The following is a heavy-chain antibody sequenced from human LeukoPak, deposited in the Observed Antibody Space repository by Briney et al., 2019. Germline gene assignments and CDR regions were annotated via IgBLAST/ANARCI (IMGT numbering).Heavy chain of an antibody. CDR1: GYTFTGYY. D-gene: IGHD2-21*02. V-gene: IGHV1-2*02. J-gene: IGHJ3*02. CDR2: INPNSGGT. Sequence: ASVKVSCKASGYTFTGYYMHWVRQAPGQGLEWMGWINPNSGGTNYAQKFQGRVTMTRDTSISTAYTELSRLRSDDTAVYYCAREVVVVTSNAFDIWGQGTMVTVSS. CDR3: AREVVVVTSNAFDI.